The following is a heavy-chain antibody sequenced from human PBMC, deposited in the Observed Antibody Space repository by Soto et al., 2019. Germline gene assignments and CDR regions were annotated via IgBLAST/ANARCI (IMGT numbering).Heavy chain of an antibody. D-gene: IGHD3-22*01. CDR3: ASSYYDSSGYQGFNY. CDR2: IWYDGSNK. J-gene: IGHJ4*02. V-gene: IGHV3-33*01. CDR1: GFTFSSYG. Sequence: GGSLRLSCAASGFTFSSYGMHWFRQAPGKGLEWVAVIWYDGSNKYYADSVKGRFTISRDNSKNTLYLQMNSLRAEDTAVYYCASSYYDSSGYQGFNYWGQGTLVTVSS.